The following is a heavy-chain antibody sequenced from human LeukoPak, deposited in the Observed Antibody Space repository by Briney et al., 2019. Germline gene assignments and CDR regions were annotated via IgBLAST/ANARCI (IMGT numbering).Heavy chain of an antibody. V-gene: IGHV1-3*04. CDR3: ARDMGSGSLHY. Sequence: GASVKVSCKASGGTFNTYSITWVRQAPGQRLEWLGWINTGNGDTRYSQTFQGRVTITRDTSASTAYMELSSLRPEDTAMYYCARDMGSGSLHYWGQGTLVTVSS. CDR1: GGTFNTYS. CDR2: INTGNGDT. D-gene: IGHD1-26*01. J-gene: IGHJ4*02.